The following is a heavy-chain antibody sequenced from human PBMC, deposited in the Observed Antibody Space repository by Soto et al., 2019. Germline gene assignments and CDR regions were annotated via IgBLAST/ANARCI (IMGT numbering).Heavy chain of an antibody. CDR1: GGTFNIYS. V-gene: IGHV1-69*01. CDR3: ARGASTHYYDSSGYYKGPLDY. Sequence: QVQLVQSGADVKKPGSSVKVSCKASGGTFNIYSISWVRQAPGQGLEWMGGIIPLFGTAYYAQEFQGRVTITADESTSTASMELSSLRSEDTAVYFCARGASTHYYDSSGYYKGPLDYWGQGTRVTVS. J-gene: IGHJ4*02. CDR2: IIPLFGTA. D-gene: IGHD3-22*01.